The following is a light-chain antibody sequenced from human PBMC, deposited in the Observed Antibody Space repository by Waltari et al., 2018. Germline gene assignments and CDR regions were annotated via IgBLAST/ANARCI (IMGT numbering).Light chain of an antibody. CDR1: ELPRKY. CDR2: EDT. CDR3: YSSDSTGLRV. V-gene: IGLV3-10*01. J-gene: IGLJ1*01. Sequence: SYELTQTPSVSVSPGQTARITCSGHELPRKYAYWFQQTSGQAPRLVIYEDTKRPSGIPGGFCGSSSGRVATLTISGAQVDDEADYYCYSSDSTGLRVFGGGTTVVVL.